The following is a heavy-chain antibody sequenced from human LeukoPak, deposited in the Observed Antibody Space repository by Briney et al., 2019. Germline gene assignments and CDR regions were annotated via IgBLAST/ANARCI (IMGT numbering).Heavy chain of an antibody. D-gene: IGHD3-3*01. CDR3: ARGLYSFWNAYFYYYMDV. V-gene: IGHV3-48*01. CDR1: GFTFSDHT. J-gene: IGHJ6*03. Sequence: GGSLRLSCAASGFTFSDHTMTWVRQAPGKGLEWVSYISASGSTIYYADSLKGRFTISRDNAKDSLFLQMNSLRADDTAVYYCARGLYSFWNAYFYYYMDVWGKGTTVTVSS. CDR2: ISASGSTI.